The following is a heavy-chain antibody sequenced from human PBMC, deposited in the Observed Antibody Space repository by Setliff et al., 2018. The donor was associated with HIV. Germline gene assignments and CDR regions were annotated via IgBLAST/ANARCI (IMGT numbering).Heavy chain of an antibody. J-gene: IGHJ4*02. CDR2: ITGSGDTI. CDR3: AREATPRHSSGWVYFDY. D-gene: IGHD6-19*01. V-gene: IGHV3-48*03. CDR1: GFTFSNYE. Sequence: GGSLRLSCAASGFTFSNYEMSWVRQAPGKGPEWVSYITGSGDTIYYADSVKGRFTMSRGNAKDSVYLQMNTLRVEDTAVYYCAREATPRHSSGWVYFDYWGQGMMVTVSS.